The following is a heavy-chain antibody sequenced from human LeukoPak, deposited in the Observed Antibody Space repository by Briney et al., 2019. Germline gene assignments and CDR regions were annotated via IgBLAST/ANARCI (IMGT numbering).Heavy chain of an antibody. CDR3: ATPDYYGSGSYYKPFDY. CDR2: IHSDGSRI. V-gene: IGHV3-74*01. D-gene: IGHD3-10*01. J-gene: IGHJ4*02. Sequence: GGSLRLSCAASGFTFSNFWMYWVRQAPGKGLVWVSRIHSDGSRITYADSVKGRFTISRDNATNTLFLQMNSLRAEDTAVYYCATPDYYGSGSYYKPFDYWGQGTLVTVSS. CDR1: GFTFSNFW.